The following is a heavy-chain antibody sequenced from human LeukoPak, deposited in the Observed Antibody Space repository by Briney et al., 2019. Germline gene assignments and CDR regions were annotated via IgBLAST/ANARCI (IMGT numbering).Heavy chain of an antibody. CDR3: ARDYYGSGIKGAFDI. V-gene: IGHV3-20*04. CDR1: GFTFDDYG. Sequence: GGSLRLSCAASGFTFDDYGMSWVRQAPGKGLEWVSGINWKGGSTGYADSVKGRFTISRDNAKNSLYLQMSSLRAEDTALYYCARDYYGSGIKGAFDIWGQGTMVTVSS. CDR2: INWKGGST. D-gene: IGHD3-10*01. J-gene: IGHJ3*02.